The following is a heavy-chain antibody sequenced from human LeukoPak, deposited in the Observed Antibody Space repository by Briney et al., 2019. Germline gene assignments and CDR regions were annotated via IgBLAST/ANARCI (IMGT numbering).Heavy chain of an antibody. CDR2: IIPIFGTA. D-gene: IGHD2-21*02. Sequence: GASVKVSCKASGGTFSSYAISWVRQAPGQGLEWMGGIIPIFGTANYAQKFQGRVTITADESTSTAYMELRSLRSDDTAVYYCARAPWGYCGGDCQGFDYWGQGTLVTVSS. CDR1: GGTFSSYA. V-gene: IGHV1-69*13. J-gene: IGHJ4*02. CDR3: ARAPWGYCGGDCQGFDY.